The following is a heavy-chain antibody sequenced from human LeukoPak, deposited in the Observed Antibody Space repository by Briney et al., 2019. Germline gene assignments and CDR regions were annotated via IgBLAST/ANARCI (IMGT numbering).Heavy chain of an antibody. V-gene: IGHV1-2*02. CDR1: GYTFISYG. D-gene: IGHD2-15*01. Sequence: ASVKVSCKASGYTFISYGISWVRQAPGQGLEWMGWINPNSGGTNYAQKFQGRVTMTRDTSISTAYMELSRLRSDDTAVYYCARNGYCSGGSCSDSVDYWGQGTLVTVSS. J-gene: IGHJ4*02. CDR3: ARNGYCSGGSCSDSVDY. CDR2: INPNSGGT.